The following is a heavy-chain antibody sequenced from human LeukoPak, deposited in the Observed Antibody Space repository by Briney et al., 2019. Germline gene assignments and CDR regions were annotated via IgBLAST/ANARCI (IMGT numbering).Heavy chain of an antibody. CDR3: ARDRGFDY. CDR1: GFTFSSYG. V-gene: IGHV3-30*02. Sequence: GGSLRLSCAASGFTFSSYGMHWVRQAPGKGLEWVAFIRYDGSNKYYADSVKGRFTISRDNAKNSLYLQMNSLRAEDTAVYYCARDRGFDYWGQGTLVTVSS. D-gene: IGHD5-24*01. CDR2: IRYDGSNK. J-gene: IGHJ4*02.